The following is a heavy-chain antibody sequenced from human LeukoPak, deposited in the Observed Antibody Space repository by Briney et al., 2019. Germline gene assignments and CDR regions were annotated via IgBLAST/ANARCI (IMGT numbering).Heavy chain of an antibody. CDR1: GGSISSGGYS. CDR2: IYYSGST. CDR3: ARDCPEDIVVVPAAICYGMDV. V-gene: IGHV4-31*11. J-gene: IGHJ6*02. Sequence: SETLSLTCAVSGGSISSGGYSWSWIRQPPGKGLEWIGYIYYSGSTYYNPSLKSRVTISVDTSKNQFSLKLSSVTAADTAVYYCARDCPEDIVVVPAAICYGMDVWGQGTTVTVSS. D-gene: IGHD2-2*01.